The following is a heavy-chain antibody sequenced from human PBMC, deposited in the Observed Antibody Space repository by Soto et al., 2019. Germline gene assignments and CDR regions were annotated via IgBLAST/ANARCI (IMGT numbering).Heavy chain of an antibody. CDR1: GGSISRYY. J-gene: IGHJ5*02. CDR2: IYYSRST. V-gene: IGHV4-59*01. Sequence: SETLSLTCPVSGGSISRYYWSWIRQPPGKGQEWIGYIYYSRSTNYNPSIKSRVTISVDTSKNQFSLKLSSVTAADTAVYYCARDGRSSSWSNWFDPWGQGTLVTVSS. D-gene: IGHD6-13*01. CDR3: ARDGRSSSWSNWFDP.